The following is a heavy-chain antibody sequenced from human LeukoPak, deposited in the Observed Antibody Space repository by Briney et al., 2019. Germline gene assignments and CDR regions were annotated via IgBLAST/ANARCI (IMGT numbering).Heavy chain of an antibody. CDR1: GYSFTSYW. Sequence: RGESLKISCKGSGYSFTSYWIGWVRQMPGKGLEWMGIIYPGDSDTRYSPPFQGQVTISADKSISTAYLQWSSLKASDTAMYYCARVTYYYDSSGYYYLDYWGQGTLVTVSS. D-gene: IGHD3-22*01. CDR3: ARVTYYYDSSGYYYLDY. CDR2: IYPGDSDT. V-gene: IGHV5-51*01. J-gene: IGHJ4*02.